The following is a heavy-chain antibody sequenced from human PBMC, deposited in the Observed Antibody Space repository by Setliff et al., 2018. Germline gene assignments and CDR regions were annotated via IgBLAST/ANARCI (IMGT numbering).Heavy chain of an antibody. J-gene: IGHJ4*02. D-gene: IGHD1-1*01. V-gene: IGHV3-23*01. CDR1: GLIFSNFA. CDR3: TRPALDLEFDL. Sequence: LRLSCATSGLIFSNFAMSWVRQAPGKGLQWVATVSGSRTTYYADSVKGRFSISRDNSKNTVDLEMGSLTADDTALYYCTRPALDLEFDLWGQGTRVTVS. CDR2: VSGSRTT.